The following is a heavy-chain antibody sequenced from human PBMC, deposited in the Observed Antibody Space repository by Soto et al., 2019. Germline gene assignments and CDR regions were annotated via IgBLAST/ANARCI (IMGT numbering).Heavy chain of an antibody. V-gene: IGHV4-61*01. D-gene: IGHD3-10*01. CDR3: ARVRGWFGSGTSSVIFDH. J-gene: IGHJ4*02. CDR1: GASVRSGSYF. Sequence: QVQLQESGPGLVRPSETLSLTCTVSGASVRSGSYFWTWIRQPAGKVLARIGHVYYTGVSHHNPSLASRVPMSIDISRSQFFLRLRAATAADTAVYHCARVRGWFGSGTSSVIFDHWGLGALVTVSS. CDR2: VYYTGVS.